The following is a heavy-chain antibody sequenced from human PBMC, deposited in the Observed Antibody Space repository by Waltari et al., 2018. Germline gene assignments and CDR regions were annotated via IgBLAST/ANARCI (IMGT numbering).Heavy chain of an antibody. CDR1: GYSISSGYY. V-gene: IGHV4-38-2*01. D-gene: IGHD2-2*01. CDR3: ARLNPPYLFMPDRRQENFDY. CDR2: IYHSGST. Sequence: QVQLQESGPGLVKPSETLSLTCAVSGYSISSGYYRGWVRQPPGKGLEWIGSIYHSGSTYYNPSLKSRVTISVDTSKNQFSLKLSSVTAADTAVYYCARLNPPYLFMPDRRQENFDYWGQGTLVTVSS. J-gene: IGHJ4*02.